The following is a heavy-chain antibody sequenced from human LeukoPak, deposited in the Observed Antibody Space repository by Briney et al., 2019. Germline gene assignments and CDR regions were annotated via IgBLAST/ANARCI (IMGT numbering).Heavy chain of an antibody. J-gene: IGHJ4*02. CDR3: VTYFYGVTTLAHDC. D-gene: IGHD4-17*01. V-gene: IGHV3-48*03. CDR1: GFTFSNYE. Sequence: PGGSLRLACAGSGFTFSNYEMNWVRHAPGKGREGVSYISFSGTSIDYADSVKGRFTISRDNAKNSLYLQMNSLRAEDTAIYYCVTYFYGVTTLAHDCWGQGTLVTVSS. CDR2: ISFSGTSI.